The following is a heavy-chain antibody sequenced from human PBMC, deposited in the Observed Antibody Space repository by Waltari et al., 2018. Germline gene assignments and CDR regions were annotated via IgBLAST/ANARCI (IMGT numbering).Heavy chain of an antibody. CDR3: TTDSAVAGTGGPNWFDP. D-gene: IGHD6-19*01. CDR2: IKSKTDGGTT. V-gene: IGHV3-15*01. J-gene: IGHJ5*02. Sequence: EWVGRIKSKTDGGTTDYAAPVKGRFTISRDESKNTLYLQMNSLKTEDTAVYYCTTDSAVAGTGGPNWFDPWGQGTLVTVSS.